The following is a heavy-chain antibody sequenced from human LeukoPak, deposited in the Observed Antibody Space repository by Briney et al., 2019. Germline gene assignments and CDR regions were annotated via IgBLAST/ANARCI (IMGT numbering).Heavy chain of an antibody. V-gene: IGHV4-39*07. CDR2: INHSGST. D-gene: IGHD2-15*01. CDR3: ARARSVVVVARHHNWFDP. Sequence: PSETLSLTCTVSGGSISSSSYYWSWIRQPPGKGLEWIGEINHSGSTNYNPSLKSRVTISVDTSKNQFSLKLSSVTAADTAVYYCARARSVVVVARHHNWFDPWGQGTLVTVSS. CDR1: GGSISSSSYY. J-gene: IGHJ5*02.